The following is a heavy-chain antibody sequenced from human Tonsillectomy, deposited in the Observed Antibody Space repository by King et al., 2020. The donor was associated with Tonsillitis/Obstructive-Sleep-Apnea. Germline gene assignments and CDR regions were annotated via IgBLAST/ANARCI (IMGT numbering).Heavy chain of an antibody. CDR2: IYYSGST. V-gene: IGHV4-59*08. CDR1: GGSIRSYH. Sequence: QLQESGPGLVKPSETLSLTCTVSGGSIRSYHWSWIRQPPGKGLEWIGYIYYSGSTNYNPSLKSRVTISVDTSKNQFSLKLTSVTAADTAVYYCATTDFYYDRSDYYPFNYLGQGTLVTVSS. J-gene: IGHJ4*02. D-gene: IGHD3-22*01. CDR3: ATTDFYYDRSDYYPFNY.